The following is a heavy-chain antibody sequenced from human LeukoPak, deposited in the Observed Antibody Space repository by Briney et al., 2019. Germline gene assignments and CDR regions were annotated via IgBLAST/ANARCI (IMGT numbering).Heavy chain of an antibody. CDR3: ARSSYYFDY. CDR2: IYYSGST. CDR1: GYSISSGYY. Sequence: SETLSLTCTVSGYSISSGYYWGWIRQPPGKGLEWIGYIYYSGSTNYNPSLKSRVTISVDTSKNQFSLKLSSVTAADTAVYYCARSSYYFDYWGQGTLVTVSS. J-gene: IGHJ4*02. D-gene: IGHD6-6*01. V-gene: IGHV4-38-2*02.